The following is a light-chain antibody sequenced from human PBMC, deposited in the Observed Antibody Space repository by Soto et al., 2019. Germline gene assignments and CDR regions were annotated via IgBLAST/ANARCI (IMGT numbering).Light chain of an antibody. J-gene: IGKJ1*01. CDR1: QSVSSSY. CDR3: QQHGTSRT. V-gene: IGKV3-20*01. CDR2: GAS. Sequence: EIVLTQSPGTLSLSPGERATLSCRASQSVSSSYLAWYQQKPGQAPRLLIYGASSRATGIPDSFSGSGTGIDFPLTRSILEPEHFAVYNFQQHGTSRTFGQGTKVEIK.